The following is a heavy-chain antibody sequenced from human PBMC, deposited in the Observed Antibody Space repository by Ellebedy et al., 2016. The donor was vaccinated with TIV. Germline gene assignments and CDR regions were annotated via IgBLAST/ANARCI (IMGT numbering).Heavy chain of an antibody. D-gene: IGHD6-25*01. CDR1: GFTLSTYW. CDR3: ARENGYYFDY. V-gene: IGHV3-7*01. Sequence: LSLTCAASGFTLSTYWMNWVRQAPGKGLEWVASMRQDGREEYFVDSVKGRFTISRDNTKNSLYLQMNSLRAEDTAVYFCARENGYYFDYWGQGTLVIVSS. CDR2: MRQDGREE. J-gene: IGHJ4*02.